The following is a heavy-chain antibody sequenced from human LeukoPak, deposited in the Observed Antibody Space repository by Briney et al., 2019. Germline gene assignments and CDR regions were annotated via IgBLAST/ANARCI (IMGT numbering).Heavy chain of an antibody. CDR2: ISAYNGNT. CDR3: ARTRSSGYLTFDY. Sequence: GASVKVSCKASGGTFSSYAISWVRQAPGQGLEWMGWISAYNGNTNYAQKLQGRVTMTTDTSTSTAYMELRSLRSDDTAVYYCARTRSSGYLTFDYWGQGILVTVSS. D-gene: IGHD3-22*01. CDR1: GGTFSSYA. V-gene: IGHV1-18*01. J-gene: IGHJ4*02.